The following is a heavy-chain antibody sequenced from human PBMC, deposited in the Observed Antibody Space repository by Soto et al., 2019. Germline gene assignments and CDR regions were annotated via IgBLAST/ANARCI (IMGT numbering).Heavy chain of an antibody. V-gene: IGHV3-23*01. D-gene: IGHD2-2*01. CDR2: ISGSGGST. CDR1: GFTFSSYA. Sequence: GGSLRLSCAASGFTFSSYAMSWVRQAPGKGLEWVSAISGSGGSTYYADSVKGRFTISRDNSKNTLYLQMNSLRAEDTAVYYCARGTGIVVVPAAIFFDNYYGMDVWGQGTTVTVSS. J-gene: IGHJ6*02. CDR3: ARGTGIVVVPAAIFFDNYYGMDV.